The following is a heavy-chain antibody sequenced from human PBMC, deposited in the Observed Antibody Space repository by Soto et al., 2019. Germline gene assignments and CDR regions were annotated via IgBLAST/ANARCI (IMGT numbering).Heavy chain of an antibody. CDR1: GFTFSSYA. V-gene: IGHV3-23*01. Sequence: EVQLWESGGDLVQPGGSLRLSCAASGFTFSSYAMHWVRQAPGKGLEWVSTISGSGVSTYYGDSVKGRFTISRDNSKNTLYLQMNSLRADDTAVYYCAKDRANWYFDLWGRGTLVTVSS. CDR2: ISGSGVST. CDR3: AKDRANWYFDL. J-gene: IGHJ2*01.